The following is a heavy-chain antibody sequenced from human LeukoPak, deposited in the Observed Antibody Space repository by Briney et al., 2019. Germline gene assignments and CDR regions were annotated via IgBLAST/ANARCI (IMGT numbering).Heavy chain of an antibody. V-gene: IGHV5-51*01. CDR3: GGQSKGDSVKYFHY. CDR1: GYSFTSYW. Sequence: GESLKISCRGSGYSFTSYWIGWWRQMPGKGLEGLGIIYPGDSDTSYSPSFQGQVTISADKSISTAYLQWSSLNASDTAVYYCGGQSKGDSVKYFHYWGQGTLVTVSS. J-gene: IGHJ4*02. CDR2: IYPGDSDT. D-gene: IGHD2-21*02.